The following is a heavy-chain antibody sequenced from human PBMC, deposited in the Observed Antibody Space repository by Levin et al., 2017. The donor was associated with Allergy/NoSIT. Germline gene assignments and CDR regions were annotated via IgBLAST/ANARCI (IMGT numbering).Heavy chain of an antibody. V-gene: IGHV3-53*01. Sequence: PGGSLRLSCAASGFTFSSNYMSWVRQAPGKGLEWVSVIYSGGSTYYADSLKGRFTISRDNSKTTLYLQMNILRAEDTAVYYCARGTGVTSVGPGGYFDLWGRGTLVTVSS. J-gene: IGHJ2*01. CDR2: IYSGGST. D-gene: IGHD4-23*01. CDR1: GFTFSSNY. CDR3: ARGTGVTSVGPGGYFDL.